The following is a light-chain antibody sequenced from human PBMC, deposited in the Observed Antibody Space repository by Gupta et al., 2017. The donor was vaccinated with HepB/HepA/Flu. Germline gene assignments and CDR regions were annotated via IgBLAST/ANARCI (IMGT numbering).Light chain of an antibody. J-gene: IGKJ1*01. V-gene: IGKV3-20*01. CDR3: QQYGNSPET. CDR2: GAS. Sequence: EIVLTQSLGTLSLSPGERDTLSCRASQTVSSSYLAWYQQKAGQAPRLLIYGASSRATGIPDRFRGSGSGTDFTLTISRLEPEDFAVYYCQQYGNSPETFGQGTKVEIK. CDR1: QTVSSSY.